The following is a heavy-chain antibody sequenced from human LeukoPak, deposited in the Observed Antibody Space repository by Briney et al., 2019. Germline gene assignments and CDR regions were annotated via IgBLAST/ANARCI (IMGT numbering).Heavy chain of an antibody. CDR1: GYTFTSYG. Sequence: ASVKVTCKASGYTFTSYGFSWVRQAPGQGLEWMGWISAYNCNTNYAQKLQGRVTITTDTSTSTAYMELRRLRADDTAVYYCARELGYCTNGVCYRNWFDPWGQGTLVTVSS. CDR3: ARELGYCTNGVCYRNWFDP. D-gene: IGHD2-8*01. J-gene: IGHJ5*02. V-gene: IGHV1-18*01. CDR2: ISAYNCNT.